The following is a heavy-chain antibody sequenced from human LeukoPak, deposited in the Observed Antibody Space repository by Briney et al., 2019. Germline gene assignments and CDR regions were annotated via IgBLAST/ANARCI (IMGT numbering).Heavy chain of an antibody. Sequence: PGGSLRLSCAASGFAFSDYGMHWIRQAPGKGPEWVTFIRFDGSKKYYADSVKGRFTISRDSSKNTVHLQMNSLRPEDTAVYYCVKDPPPGDGDHNDAFDIWGQGTMVTVSP. V-gene: IGHV3-30*02. D-gene: IGHD4-17*01. CDR2: IRFDGSKK. CDR1: GFAFSDYG. J-gene: IGHJ3*02. CDR3: VKDPPPGDGDHNDAFDI.